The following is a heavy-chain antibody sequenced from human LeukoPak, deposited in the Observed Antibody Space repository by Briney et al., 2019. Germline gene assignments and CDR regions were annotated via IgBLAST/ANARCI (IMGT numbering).Heavy chain of an antibody. Sequence: GGSLRLSCAASGFTFDSYGMHWVRQAPGKGLEWVAVIWYDSSNIYYGDSVKGRFTISRDNSKNTLFLQMNSLRAEDTAVYYCARDGDDILTGLYDYWGQGTLVTVSS. D-gene: IGHD3-9*01. J-gene: IGHJ4*02. CDR2: IWYDSSNI. V-gene: IGHV3-33*01. CDR3: ARDGDDILTGLYDY. CDR1: GFTFDSYG.